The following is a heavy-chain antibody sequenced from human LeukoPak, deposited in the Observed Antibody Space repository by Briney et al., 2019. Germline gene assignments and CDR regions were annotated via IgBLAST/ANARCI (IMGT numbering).Heavy chain of an antibody. Sequence: ASVKVSCKASGYTFTSYDINWVRQATGQGLEWMGWMNPNSGNTGYAQKFQGRVTITRNTSISTAYMELSSLRSEDTAVYYCAREGGTMIVVGDAFDIWGQGTMVTVSS. CDR3: AREGGTMIVVGDAFDI. CDR2: MNPNSGNT. V-gene: IGHV1-8*03. J-gene: IGHJ3*02. CDR1: GYTFTSYD. D-gene: IGHD3-22*01.